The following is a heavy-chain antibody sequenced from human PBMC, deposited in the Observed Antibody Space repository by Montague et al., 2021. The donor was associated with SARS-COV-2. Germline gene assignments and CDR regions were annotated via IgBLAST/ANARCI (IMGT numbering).Heavy chain of an antibody. J-gene: IGHJ3*02. D-gene: IGHD3-10*01. Sequence: SLRLSCAASGFTFSSYAMHWVRQAPGKGLEWVAVISYDRSNKYYXDSXQGRFTISRDNSKNTLYLQMNSLRAEDTAVYYCARAAQKQYVLLWFGELLHDAFDIWGQGTMVTVSS. CDR3: ARAAQKQYVLLWFGELLHDAFDI. V-gene: IGHV3-30-3*01. CDR1: GFTFSSYA. CDR2: ISYDRSNK.